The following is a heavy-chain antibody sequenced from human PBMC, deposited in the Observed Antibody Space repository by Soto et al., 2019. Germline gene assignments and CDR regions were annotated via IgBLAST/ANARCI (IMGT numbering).Heavy chain of an antibody. CDR3: AREVGEYCSSTSCYWYYGMDV. CDR2: ISYDGSNK. CDR1: GFTFSSYA. J-gene: IGHJ6*02. Sequence: GGSLRLSCAASGFTFSSYAMHWVRQAPGKGLEWVAVISYDGSNKYYADSVKGRFTISRDNSKNTLYLQMNSLRAEDTAVYYCAREVGEYCSSTSCYWYYGMDVWGQGTTVTVSS. V-gene: IGHV3-30-3*01. D-gene: IGHD2-2*01.